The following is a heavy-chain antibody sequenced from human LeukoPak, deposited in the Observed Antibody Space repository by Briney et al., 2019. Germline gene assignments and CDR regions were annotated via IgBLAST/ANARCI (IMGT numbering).Heavy chain of an antibody. J-gene: IGHJ5*02. V-gene: IGHV3-23*01. CDR3: ARRSGIAVAGAFDP. D-gene: IGHD6-19*01. Sequence: GGSLRLSCAASGFTFSSYAMSWVRQAPGKGLEWVSAISGSGGSTYYAGSVKGRFTISRDKSKNTLYLQMNSLRAEDTAVYYCARRSGIAVAGAFDPWGQGTLVTVSS. CDR2: ISGSGGST. CDR1: GFTFSSYA.